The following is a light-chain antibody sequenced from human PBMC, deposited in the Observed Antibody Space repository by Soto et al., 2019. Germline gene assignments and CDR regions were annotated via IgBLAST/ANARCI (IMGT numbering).Light chain of an antibody. CDR2: GAS. V-gene: IGKV3-15*01. J-gene: IGKJ1*01. Sequence: EIVLTQSPATLSLSPGERATLSCRASQSVNTNLAWYQQKPGQAPRLLIYGASPRATGIPARFSGSGSGTEFTLTISSLQSEDFAVYFCQQYFNWRWRFGQGTKVEIK. CDR1: QSVNTN. CDR3: QQYFNWRWR.